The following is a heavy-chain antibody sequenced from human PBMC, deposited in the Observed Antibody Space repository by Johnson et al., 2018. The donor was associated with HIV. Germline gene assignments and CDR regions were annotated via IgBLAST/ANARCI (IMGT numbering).Heavy chain of an antibody. CDR3: AKPRYYDNAFEM. D-gene: IGHD3-16*01. J-gene: IGHJ3*02. CDR1: AFTFSSYA. V-gene: IGHV3-30-3*02. CDR2: ISYDGSNK. Sequence: QVQLVESGGGVVQPGRSLRLSCAASAFTFSSYAMHWVRQAPGKGLEWVAVISYDGSNKYYADSVKGRFTISRDNSKNTLYLQMNSLRAEDTAVYYCAKPRYYDNAFEMWGQGTMVTVSS.